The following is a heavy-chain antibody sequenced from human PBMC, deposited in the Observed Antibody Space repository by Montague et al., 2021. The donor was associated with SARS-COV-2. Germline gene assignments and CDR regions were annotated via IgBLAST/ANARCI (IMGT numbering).Heavy chain of an antibody. CDR2: IYDSGNV. CDR1: GGSIRNYY. J-gene: IGHJ6*02. V-gene: IGHV4-59*08. Sequence: SETLSLTCAVSGGSIRNYYWSWIRQPPGRGLEWVAYIYDSGNVDYNPSLKSRVTILVDTSKNQFSLKLSSVTAPDTAGYYCAAQTDYYYYSLDVWAQGTTATVS. CDR3: AAQTDYYYYSLDV.